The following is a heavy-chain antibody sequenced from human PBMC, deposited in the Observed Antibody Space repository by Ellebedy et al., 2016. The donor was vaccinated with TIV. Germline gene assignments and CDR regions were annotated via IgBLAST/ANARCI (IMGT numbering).Heavy chain of an antibody. Sequence: GESLKISCAASGFTFSAYAMSWVRQAPGKGLEWVSGINNGGSTFYTESVKGRFTMSIDNSKNTLYRQMNSLRVDDTAVYYCAKFRGGYSIRWHFQYWGQGTLVTVSS. D-gene: IGHD6-13*01. CDR3: AKFRGGYSIRWHFQY. CDR1: GFTFSAYA. CDR2: INNGGST. J-gene: IGHJ4*02. V-gene: IGHV3-23*01.